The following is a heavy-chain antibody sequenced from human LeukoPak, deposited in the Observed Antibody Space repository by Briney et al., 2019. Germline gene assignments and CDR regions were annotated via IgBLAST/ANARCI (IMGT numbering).Heavy chain of an antibody. CDR1: GFTFSSYD. CDR2: VSYDGSNK. CDR3: AKDRWRNRWFDS. V-gene: IGHV3-30*18. Sequence: PGGSLRLSCAASGFTFSSYDMDWVRQAPGKGLEWVAVVSYDGSNKYYANSVKGRFTISRDNSKNTLYLQMNSLRVEDTAVYYCAKDRWRNRWFDSWGQGTLVTISS. J-gene: IGHJ5*01. D-gene: IGHD1-14*01.